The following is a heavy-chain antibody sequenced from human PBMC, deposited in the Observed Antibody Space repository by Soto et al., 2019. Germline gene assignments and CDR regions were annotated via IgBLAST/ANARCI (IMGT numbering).Heavy chain of an antibody. CDR1: GFTFSSYT. V-gene: IGHV3-21*01. J-gene: IGHJ6*02. Sequence: GGSLRLSCEVSGFTFSSYTMNWVRQAPGKGLEWVSGIRGFSPYTFYAESVKGRFTISRDNAKNSLYLQMNSPRAEDTAVYYCARDRGYDAHDYYYNAMDVWGQGTTVTVSS. D-gene: IGHD2-15*01. CDR2: IRGFSPYT. CDR3: ARDRGYDAHDYYYNAMDV.